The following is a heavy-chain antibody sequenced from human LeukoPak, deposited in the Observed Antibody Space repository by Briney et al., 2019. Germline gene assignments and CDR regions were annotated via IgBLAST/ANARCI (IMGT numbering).Heavy chain of an antibody. D-gene: IGHD2-2*01. J-gene: IGHJ4*02. Sequence: ASVKVSCKASGYTFTGYYMHWVRQAPGQGLGWMGRINPNSGGTNYAQKFQGRVTMTRDTSISTAYMELSRLRSDDTAVYYCARDRYCSSTSCYAIDYWGQGTLVTVSS. V-gene: IGHV1-2*06. CDR3: ARDRYCSSTSCYAIDY. CDR2: INPNSGGT. CDR1: GYTFTGYY.